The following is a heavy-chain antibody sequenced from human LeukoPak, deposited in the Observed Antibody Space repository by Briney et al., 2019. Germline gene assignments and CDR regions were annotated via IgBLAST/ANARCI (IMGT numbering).Heavy chain of an antibody. D-gene: IGHD3-22*01. CDR1: GYTFTSYY. CDR3: ASRTYYSDSSGHSPQHDAFDI. CDR2: ISPSGGST. J-gene: IGHJ3*02. V-gene: IGHV1-46*01. Sequence: ASVKVSCKASGYTFTSYYMHWVRQAPGQGLEWMGIISPSGGSTSYAQKFQGRVTMTRDTSTSTVYMELSSLRSEDTAVYYCASRTYYSDSSGHSPQHDAFDIWGQGTMVTVSS.